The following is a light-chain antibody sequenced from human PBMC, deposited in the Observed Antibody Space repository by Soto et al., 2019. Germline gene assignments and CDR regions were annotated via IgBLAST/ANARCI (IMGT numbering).Light chain of an antibody. J-gene: IGKJ5*01. Sequence: EIVLTQSPATLSLSPGERATLSCRASQSVSRYLAWYQQKPGQAPRLLIYGASSRATGIPDRFSGSGSGTDFTLTISRLEPEDFAVYYCQQRSNWPITFGQGTRLEIK. CDR3: QQRSNWPIT. CDR1: QSVSRY. CDR2: GAS. V-gene: IGKV3D-20*02.